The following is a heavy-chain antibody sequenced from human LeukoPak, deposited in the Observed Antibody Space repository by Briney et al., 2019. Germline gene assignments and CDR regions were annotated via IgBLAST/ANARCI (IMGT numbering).Heavy chain of an antibody. D-gene: IGHD3-10*01. CDR1: GYTFTSYA. CDR2: INAGNGNT. V-gene: IGHV1-3*01. J-gene: IGHJ5*02. CDR3: ARDGDPLWFGELLNWFDP. Sequence: ASVKVSCKASGYTFTSYAMHWVRQAPGPRLEWMGWINAGNGNTKYSQKFQGRVTITRDTSASTAYMELSSLRSEDTAVYYCARDGDPLWFGELLNWFDPWGQGTLVTVSS.